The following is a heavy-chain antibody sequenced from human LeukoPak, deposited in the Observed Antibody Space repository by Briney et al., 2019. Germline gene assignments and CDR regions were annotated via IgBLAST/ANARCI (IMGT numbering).Heavy chain of an antibody. Sequence: PGGSLRLSCAASGFTFSSYEMNWVRQAPGKGLEWVSYISSSGSTIYYADSVKGRFTISRDNAKNSLYLQMNSLRAEDTAVYYCARERWNSYGYDYWGQGTLVTVSS. D-gene: IGHD5-18*01. CDR1: GFTFSSYE. V-gene: IGHV3-48*03. CDR3: ARERWNSYGYDY. J-gene: IGHJ4*02. CDR2: ISSSGSTI.